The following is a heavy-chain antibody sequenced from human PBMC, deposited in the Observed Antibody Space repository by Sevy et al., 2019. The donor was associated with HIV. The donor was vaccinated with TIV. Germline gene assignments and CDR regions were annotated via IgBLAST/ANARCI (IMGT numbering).Heavy chain of an antibody. CDR3: AREDSNGVCYSH. Sequence: GGSLRRSCAASGITFTIYTMNWVRQAPGKGLEWVSSISSSSSYIYYADSVKGRFTISRDNAKSSLYLQMNSLRAEDTAVYYCAREDSNGVCYSHWGQGTLVTVSS. CDR2: ISSSSSYI. D-gene: IGHD2-8*01. J-gene: IGHJ4*02. CDR1: GITFTIYT. V-gene: IGHV3-21*01.